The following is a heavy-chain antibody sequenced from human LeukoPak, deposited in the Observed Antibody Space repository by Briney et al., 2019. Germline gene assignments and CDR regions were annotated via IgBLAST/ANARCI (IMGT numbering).Heavy chain of an antibody. Sequence: ASVKVSCKASGYTFTSYGISWVRQAPGQGLEWMGWISAYNGNTNYAQKLQGRVTMTTDTSTSTAYMELRSLRSDDTAVYYCAFGSVVPAEGMWFDLWGQGTLVTVSS. CDR2: ISAYNGNT. V-gene: IGHV1-18*01. CDR3: AFGSVVPAEGMWFDL. J-gene: IGHJ5*02. D-gene: IGHD2-2*01. CDR1: GYTFTSYG.